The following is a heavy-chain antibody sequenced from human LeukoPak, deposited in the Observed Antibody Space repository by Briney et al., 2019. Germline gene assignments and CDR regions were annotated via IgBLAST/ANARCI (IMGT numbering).Heavy chain of an antibody. CDR3: ARGHYYYYMDV. V-gene: IGHV1-2*02. CDR1: GYTFTGYY. CDR2: INPNSGGT. J-gene: IGHJ6*03. Sequence: ASVKVSCKASGYTFTGYYIHWVRQAPGQGLEWMGWINPNSGGTNYAQKFQGRVTMTRDTSISTSYMELSRLRSDDTALYFCARGHYYYYMDVWGKGTPVTISS.